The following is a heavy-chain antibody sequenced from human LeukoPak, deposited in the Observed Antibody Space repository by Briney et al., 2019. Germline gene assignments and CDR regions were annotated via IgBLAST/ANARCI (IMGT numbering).Heavy chain of an antibody. CDR2: IKQDGSEK. CDR3: ARPYGSGSSYKAFNI. D-gene: IGHD3-10*01. J-gene: IGHJ3*02. V-gene: IGHV3-7*01. Sequence: GGSLRLSCVASGFTVSSYWMSWVRQAPGKGPEWVANIKQDGSEKYYVESLKGRFTISRDNAENSLYLQINSLSVEDTAVYYCARPYGSGSSYKAFNIWGQGTMVTVSS. CDR1: GFTVSSYW.